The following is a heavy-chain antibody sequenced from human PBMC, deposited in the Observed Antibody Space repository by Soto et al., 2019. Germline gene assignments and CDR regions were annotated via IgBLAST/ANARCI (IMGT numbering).Heavy chain of an antibody. CDR2: TYYRSNWRH. D-gene: IGHD6-19*01. CDR1: GDSVSSNTAA. CDR3: ARGVAGSGFDL. V-gene: IGHV6-1*01. Sequence: SQTLSLTCAISGDSVSSNTAAWNWIRSSPSRGLEWLGRTYYRSNWRHDYAVSVRSRITVNPDTSKNHFSLQLNSVPPDDTAVYSCARGVAGSGFDLWGQGTLVTV. J-gene: IGHJ4*02.